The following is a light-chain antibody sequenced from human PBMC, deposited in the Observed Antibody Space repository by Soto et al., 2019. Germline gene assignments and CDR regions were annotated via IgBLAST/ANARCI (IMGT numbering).Light chain of an antibody. J-gene: IGKJ5*01. CDR1: QNISSY. CDR3: QQTYSIPIT. V-gene: IGKV1-39*01. CDR2: AAS. Sequence: DIQMTQSPSSLSASVGDRVTITCRASQNISSYLNWYQQKPGKAPRFLIYAASSLQSGVPSRFSGSASETDFTLTISSLQPEDFATYYCQQTYSIPITFGQGTRLEIK.